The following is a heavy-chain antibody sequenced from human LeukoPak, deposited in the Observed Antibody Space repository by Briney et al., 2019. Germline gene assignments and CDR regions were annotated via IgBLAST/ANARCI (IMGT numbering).Heavy chain of an antibody. CDR3: ASGGIYYGAAFDF. D-gene: IGHD1-26*01. CDR2: INSDGSST. CDR1: GFTFSSYW. V-gene: IGHV3-74*01. J-gene: IGHJ4*02. Sequence: TGGSLRLSCAASGFTFSSYWMHWVRQTPGKGLVWVPRINSDGSSTSYADSVKGRFTISRDNAKNTLYLQMNSLRAEDTALYYCASGGIYYGAAFDFWGQGSLVTVSA.